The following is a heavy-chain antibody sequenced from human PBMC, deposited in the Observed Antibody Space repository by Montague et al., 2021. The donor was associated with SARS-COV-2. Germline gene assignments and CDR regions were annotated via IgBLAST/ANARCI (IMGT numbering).Heavy chain of an antibody. CDR2: IYYSGST. J-gene: IGHJ4*02. CDR1: GGSIRSYY. D-gene: IGHD3/OR15-3a*01. V-gene: IGHV4-59*01. CDR3: ASQVPDFWCRLDY. Sequence: SETLSLTCTVSGGSIRSYYWSWIRQPPGKGLEWIGYIYYSGSTNYSPSLKSRVTISVDTSKNQFSLTLSSVTAADTAVYYCASQVPDFWCRLDYWGQGTLVTVSS.